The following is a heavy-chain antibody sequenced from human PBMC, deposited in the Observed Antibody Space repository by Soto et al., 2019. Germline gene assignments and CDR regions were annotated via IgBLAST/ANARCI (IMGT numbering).Heavy chain of an antibody. V-gene: IGHV1-69*13. D-gene: IGHD6-19*01. CDR2: IIPIFGTA. CDR3: ASRTAVAVGSFDNYYYGMDV. Sequence: SVKVSCKASGGTFSSYAISWVRQAPGQGLECMGGIIPIFGTANYAQMFQGRVTITADESTSTAYLELSSLRSEDTAVYYCASRTAVAVGSFDNYYYGMDVWGQGTTVTVSS. CDR1: GGTFSSYA. J-gene: IGHJ6*02.